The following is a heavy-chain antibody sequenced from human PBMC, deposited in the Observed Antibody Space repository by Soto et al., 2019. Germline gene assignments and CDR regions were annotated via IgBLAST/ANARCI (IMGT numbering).Heavy chain of an antibody. CDR3: AASCVGCGGFNYYGMDV. V-gene: IGHV4-34*01. CDR1: GGSFSGYY. CDR2: INHSGST. J-gene: IGHJ6*02. Sequence: SETLSLTCAVYGGSFSGYYWTWIRQPPGTGLEWIGDINHSGSTYYNPSLKSRVTISVDTSKNQFSLKLTSVTAADTAVYYCAASCVGCGGFNYYGMDVWGQGTTVTVSS. D-gene: IGHD2-21*01.